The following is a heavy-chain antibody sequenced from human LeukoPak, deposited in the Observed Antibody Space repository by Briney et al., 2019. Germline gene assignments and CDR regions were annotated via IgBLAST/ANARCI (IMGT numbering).Heavy chain of an antibody. CDR3: ARGHPAVYYYGSGSYWFDP. Sequence: SHTLPLTCTLSGGPMSSGRYYWSWIPQPAGEGLEWIGRFYTSGSTNYNPSLKSRVTISVDTSKNQFSLKLSSVTAADTAVYYCARGHPAVYYYGSGSYWFDPWGQGTLVTVSS. J-gene: IGHJ5*02. CDR2: FYTSGST. CDR1: GGPMSSGRYY. V-gene: IGHV4-61*02. D-gene: IGHD3-10*01.